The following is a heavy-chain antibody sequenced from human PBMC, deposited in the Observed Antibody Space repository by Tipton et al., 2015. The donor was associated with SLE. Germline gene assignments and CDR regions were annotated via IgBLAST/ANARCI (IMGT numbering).Heavy chain of an antibody. CDR2: IDYITNA. CDR1: GGSLCSYY. Sequence: TLSLTCQVSGGSLCSYYWGWVRQPPGKALEWVASIDYITNAHYNPSLASRASISIDTSKDQLSLKLTSVTAADTAVYYCARGGMSPDTFDIWGPGTTVTVSP. V-gene: IGHV4-59*01. J-gene: IGHJ3*02. CDR3: ARGGMSPDTFDI.